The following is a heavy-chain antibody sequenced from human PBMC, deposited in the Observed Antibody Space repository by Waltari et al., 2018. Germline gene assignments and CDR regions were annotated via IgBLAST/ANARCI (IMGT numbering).Heavy chain of an antibody. J-gene: IGHJ5*02. Sequence: QVQLVQSGAEVKKPGSSVKVSCKASGGTFSSYAISWVRPAPGQGLEWMGGIIPIFGTANYAQKFQGRVTITADKSTSTAYMELSSLRSEDTAVYYCARGQPCTNGVCSWFDPWGQGTLVTVSS. V-gene: IGHV1-69*14. CDR2: IIPIFGTA. CDR3: ARGQPCTNGVCSWFDP. D-gene: IGHD2-8*01. CDR1: GGTFSSYA.